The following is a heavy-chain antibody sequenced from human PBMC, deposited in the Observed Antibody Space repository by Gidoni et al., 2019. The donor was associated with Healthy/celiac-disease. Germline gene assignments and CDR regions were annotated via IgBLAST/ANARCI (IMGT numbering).Heavy chain of an antibody. J-gene: IGHJ3*02. CDR1: GFTFSSDV. V-gene: IGHV3-33*01. D-gene: IGHD6-19*01. Sequence: QAQLLASGGGVVKPGRSLNIHCAADGFTFSSDVMHWVRPAPGKGLEWVAVILYDGSNKYYADSVNGRFTISRDNSKNTLYMQMNSLRAEDTAVYYCARELYSSGWYWDAFDIWGQVTMVTVSS. CDR3: ARELYSSGWYWDAFDI. CDR2: ILYDGSNK.